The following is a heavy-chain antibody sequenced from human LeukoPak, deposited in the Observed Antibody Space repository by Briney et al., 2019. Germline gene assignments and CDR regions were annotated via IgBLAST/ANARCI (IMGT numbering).Heavy chain of an antibody. CDR3: GRATYCSGGNCYKLRYFDL. D-gene: IGHD2-15*01. J-gene: IGHJ2*01. V-gene: IGHV4-34*01. Sequence: SETLSLTCAVYGGSFSGYYWNWIRQPPGKGLEWIGEVYHSGSTNYNPSLKSRVTISADTSKNQFSLKLSSVTAADTAVYYCGRATYCSGGNCYKLRYFDLWGRGTLVTVSS. CDR2: VYHSGST. CDR1: GGSFSGYY.